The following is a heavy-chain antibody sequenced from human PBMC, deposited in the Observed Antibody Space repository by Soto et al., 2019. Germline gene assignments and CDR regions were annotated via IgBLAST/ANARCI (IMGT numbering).Heavy chain of an antibody. V-gene: IGHV1-18*01. D-gene: IGHD2-2*01. Sequence: QVQLVQSGAEVKKPGASVKVSCKASGYTFTSYGISWVRQAPGQGLEWMGWISAYNGNTNYAQKLQGRVTMTTDTSTSTAYMELRSLRSDDTAVYYCARVAQVIKYQLLSLNWFDPWGQGTLVTVSS. CDR1: GYTFTSYG. CDR3: ARVAQVIKYQLLSLNWFDP. J-gene: IGHJ5*02. CDR2: ISAYNGNT.